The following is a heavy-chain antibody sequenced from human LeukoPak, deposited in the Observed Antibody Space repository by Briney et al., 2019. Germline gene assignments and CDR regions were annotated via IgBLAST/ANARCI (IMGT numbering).Heavy chain of an antibody. CDR3: ARDGGYDILTGYSAYYFDY. CDR1: GFTFSSYS. J-gene: IGHJ4*02. Sequence: GGSLRLSCAASGFTFSSYSMNWVRQAPGKGLEWVSSISSSSSYIYYADSVKGRFTISRDNAKNSLYLQMNSLRAEDTALYYCARDGGYDILTGYSAYYFDYWGQGTLVTVSS. V-gene: IGHV3-21*04. CDR2: ISSSSSYI. D-gene: IGHD3-9*01.